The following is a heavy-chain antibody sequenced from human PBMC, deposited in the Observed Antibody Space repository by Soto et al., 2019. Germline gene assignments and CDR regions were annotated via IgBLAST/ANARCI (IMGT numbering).Heavy chain of an antibody. CDR1: GGSISSYY. CDR3: ARHGVVEDYSGYDLFDY. J-gene: IGHJ4*02. CDR2: IYYSGST. Sequence: SSETLSLTCTVSGGSISSYYWSWIRQPPGKGLEWIGYIYYSGSTNYNPSLKSRVTISVDTSKNQFSLKLSSVTAADTAVYYCARHGVVEDYSGYDLFDYWGQRTLVPVSS. D-gene: IGHD5-12*01. V-gene: IGHV4-59*08.